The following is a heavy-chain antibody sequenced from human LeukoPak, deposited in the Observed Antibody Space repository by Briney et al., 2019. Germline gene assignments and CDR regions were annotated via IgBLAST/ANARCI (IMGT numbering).Heavy chain of an antibody. CDR2: IHPHGTM. CDR3: SRGWDACKLGNY. V-gene: IGHV4-39*01. J-gene: IGHJ4*02. Sequence: PSATLSLTCTVSDESISSSSYYWGWIRQSPGKGLEWIGTIHPHGTMFYNPSLESRVTISVDKSKRLFSLKLRSVTAADTAVYHCSRGWDACKLGNYWGQGSLVTVSS. CDR1: DESISSSSYY. D-gene: IGHD1-26*01.